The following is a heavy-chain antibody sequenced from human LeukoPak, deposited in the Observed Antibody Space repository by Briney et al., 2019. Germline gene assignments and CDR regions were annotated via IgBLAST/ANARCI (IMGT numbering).Heavy chain of an antibody. CDR1: GFNFTNYN. CDR2: IHSSSGSI. V-gene: IGHV3-21*01. Sequence: GGSLRPSCAASGFNFTNYNMNWVRQAPGKGLEWVSSIHSSSGSIYYADSLKGRVTISRDNAKNSLYLQMNSLRAEDTAVYYCARDLAWDAFDIWGQGTMVTVSS. CDR3: ARDLAWDAFDI. J-gene: IGHJ3*02.